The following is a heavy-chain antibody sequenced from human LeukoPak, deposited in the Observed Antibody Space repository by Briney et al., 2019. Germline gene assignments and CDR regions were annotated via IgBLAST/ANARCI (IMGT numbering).Heavy chain of an antibody. CDR3: AKVWDSGWYYGPVGY. CDR2: ISGSGGST. J-gene: IGHJ4*02. Sequence: GGSLRLSCAASGFTFSSYAMSWVRQAPGKGLEWVSAISGSGGSTYYADSVKGRFTISRDNSKNTLYLQMNSLRAEDTAVYYCAKVWDSGWYYGPVGYWGQGTLVTVSS. V-gene: IGHV3-23*01. D-gene: IGHD6-19*01. CDR1: GFTFSSYA.